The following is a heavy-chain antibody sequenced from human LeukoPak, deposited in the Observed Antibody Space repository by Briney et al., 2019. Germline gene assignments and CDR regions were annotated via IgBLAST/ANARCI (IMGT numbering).Heavy chain of an antibody. D-gene: IGHD4-17*01. Sequence: ASVKVSCKASGYTFTGYYMHWVRQAPGQGLEWMGWINPNSGGTNYAQKFQGRVTMTRDTSISTAYMELSRLRSDDTAVYYCARDRLYGDYPSYYYYGMDVWGQGTTVTVSS. V-gene: IGHV1-2*02. J-gene: IGHJ6*02. CDR2: INPNSGGT. CDR1: GYTFTGYY. CDR3: ARDRLYGDYPSYYYYGMDV.